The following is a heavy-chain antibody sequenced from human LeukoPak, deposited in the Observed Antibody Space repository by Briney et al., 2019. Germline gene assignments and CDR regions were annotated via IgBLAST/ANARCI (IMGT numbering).Heavy chain of an antibody. CDR3: ATDLFGIGTTWANNDF. D-gene: IGHD1-14*01. V-gene: IGHV4-61*08. CDR2: IFHSGNT. Sequence: PSETLSLTCTVSGGSIINDDYYWSWIRLHPGKGLEWLGYIFHSGNTYYNPSLKSRVTISVDTSKNQFSLKVSSVTAADTAVYYCATDLFGIGTTWANNDFWGQGTLVTVSS. CDR1: GGSIINDDYY. J-gene: IGHJ4*02.